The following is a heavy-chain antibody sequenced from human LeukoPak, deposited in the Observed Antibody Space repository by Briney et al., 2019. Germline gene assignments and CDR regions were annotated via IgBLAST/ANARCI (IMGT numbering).Heavy chain of an antibody. CDR3: ARSVTMIVSYFDY. D-gene: IGHD3-22*01. CDR1: GYSFTSYW. J-gene: IGHJ4*02. Sequence: GESLKISCKGSGYSFTSYWIGWVRQMPGKGLEWMGIIYPGDSDTRYSPSFQGQVTISADKSISTAYLQWSGLRASDTAMYYCARSVTMIVSYFDYWGQGTLVTVSS. CDR2: IYPGDSDT. V-gene: IGHV5-51*01.